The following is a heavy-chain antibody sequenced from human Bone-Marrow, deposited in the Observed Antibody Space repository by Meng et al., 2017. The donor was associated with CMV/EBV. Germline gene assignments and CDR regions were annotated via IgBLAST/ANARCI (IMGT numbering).Heavy chain of an antibody. CDR2: IYYSGST. Sequence: SLTCTVSGGSISSGGNYWSWIRQHPGKGLAWIGYIYYSGSTSYNPSLKSRVTVSVDTSKNQFSLKLTSVTAADTAVYYCARGIVAFDYWGQGTLVTV. CDR1: GGSISSGGNY. D-gene: IGHD3-22*01. J-gene: IGHJ4*02. CDR3: ARGIVAFDY. V-gene: IGHV4-31*03.